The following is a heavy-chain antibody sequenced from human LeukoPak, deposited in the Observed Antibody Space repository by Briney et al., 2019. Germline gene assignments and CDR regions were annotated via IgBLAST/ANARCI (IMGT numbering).Heavy chain of an antibody. J-gene: IGHJ5*02. V-gene: IGHV3-7*03. CDR1: EFTFSSYW. Sequence: GGSLRLSCAASEFTFSSYWMSWVRQAPGKGLEWMANIKQDGGEKYYLDSVKGRFTISRDNAKNSLYLQMNSLRAEDTAVYYCAKIVGATGEDNWFDPWGQGTLVTVSS. D-gene: IGHD1-26*01. CDR3: AKIVGATGEDNWFDP. CDR2: IKQDGGEK.